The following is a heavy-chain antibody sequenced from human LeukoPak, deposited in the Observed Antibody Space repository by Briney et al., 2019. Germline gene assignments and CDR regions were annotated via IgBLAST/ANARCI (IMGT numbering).Heavy chain of an antibody. D-gene: IGHD3-10*01. V-gene: IGHV4-59*01. CDR3: ARVEFGVLLGAFDI. CDR2: IYYSGST. Sequence: PSETLSLTCTVSGGSISSYYWSWLRQPPGKGLEWIGYIYYSGSTNYNPSLKSRVTISVDTSKNQFSLKLSSVTAADTAVYYCARVEFGVLLGAFDIWGQGTMVTVSS. J-gene: IGHJ3*02. CDR1: GGSISSYY.